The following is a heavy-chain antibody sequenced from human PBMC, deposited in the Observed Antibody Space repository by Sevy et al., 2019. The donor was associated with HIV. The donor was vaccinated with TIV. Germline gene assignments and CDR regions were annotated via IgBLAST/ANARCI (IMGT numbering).Heavy chain of an antibody. J-gene: IGHJ6*02. CDR1: GGSLSGYF. D-gene: IGHD3-22*01. V-gene: IGHV4-34*01. CDR2: VDHSGRT. CDR3: ASPMIKNHRYGMEL. Sequence: SETLSLTCDVSGGSLSGYFWLWIRQPPGRGLEWVGEVDHSGRTTYNPSLRSRVTISIDTSKSQFSLKLTSVTAADTAVYYCASPMIKNHRYGMELRGQGTTVTVSS.